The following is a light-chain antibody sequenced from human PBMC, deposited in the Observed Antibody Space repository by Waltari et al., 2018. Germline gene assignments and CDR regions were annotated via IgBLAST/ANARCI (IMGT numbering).Light chain of an antibody. Sequence: DIQVTQSPSSLAASVGDSVIITCRTSQSIGKYLNWYQQKPGKAPKLLIYAASSLHSGVSSRFSGSGSGTDFTLTISSLQPEDFASYYSQQSDTIPHSFGQGTKLQIK. V-gene: IGKV1-39*01. CDR2: AAS. CDR1: QSIGKY. J-gene: IGKJ2*01. CDR3: QQSDTIPHS.